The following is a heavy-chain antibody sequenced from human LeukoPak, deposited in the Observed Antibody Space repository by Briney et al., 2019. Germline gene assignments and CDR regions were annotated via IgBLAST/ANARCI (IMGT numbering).Heavy chain of an antibody. J-gene: IGHJ6*03. Sequence: GGSLRLSCAASGFTFSSYGVSWVRQAPGKGLEWVSAISGSGGSTYYADSVKGRFTISRDNSKNTLYLQMNSLRAEDTAVYYCATQGGYGSGSYYNYYYYYMDVWGKGTTVTISS. V-gene: IGHV3-23*01. CDR2: ISGSGGST. CDR1: GFTFSSYG. D-gene: IGHD3-10*01. CDR3: ATQGGYGSGSYYNYYYYYMDV.